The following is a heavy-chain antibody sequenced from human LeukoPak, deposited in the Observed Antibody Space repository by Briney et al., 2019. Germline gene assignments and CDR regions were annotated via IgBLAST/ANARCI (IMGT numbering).Heavy chain of an antibody. J-gene: IGHJ1*01. V-gene: IGHV4-39*07. D-gene: IGHD4-17*01. CDR1: GGSISSSSYY. CDR2: IYYSGST. Sequence: SETLSLTCTVSGGSISSSSYYWGWIRQPPGKGLEWIGSIYYSGSTYYNPSLKSLVTISVDTSKNQFSLKLTSVTAADTAVYYCARGPTVKYFQHWGQGTLVTVSS. CDR3: ARGPTVKYFQH.